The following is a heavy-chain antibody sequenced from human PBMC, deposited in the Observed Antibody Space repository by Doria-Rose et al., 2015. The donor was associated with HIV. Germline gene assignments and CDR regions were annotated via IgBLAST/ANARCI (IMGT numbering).Heavy chain of an antibody. D-gene: IGHD6-13*01. CDR2: IFSDDER. CDR1: GVSLSSPGMG. J-gene: IGHJ4*02. CDR3: ARIKSSRWYHKYYFDF. V-gene: IGHV2-26*01. Sequence: QVTLKESGPVLVKPTETLTLTCTVSGVSLSSPGMGVSWIRQPPGKALGWLANIFSDDERSYKTSLRSRLTISRGTSKSQVVLTMTDMDPVDTATYYCARIKSSRWYHKYYFDFWGQGTLAIVSA.